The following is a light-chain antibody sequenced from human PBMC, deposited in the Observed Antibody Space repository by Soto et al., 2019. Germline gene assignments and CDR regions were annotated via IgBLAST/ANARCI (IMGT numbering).Light chain of an antibody. J-gene: IGKJ1*01. V-gene: IGKV1-39*01. CDR2: AAS. CDR3: RQSHSTPWT. CDR1: QSISSY. Sequence: DIQMTQSPSSLYASVGDRVTIPCRASQSISSYLNWYQQKPGKAPKLLIYAASSLQSGVPSRFSGSGSGTDFTLTISRLQPEDVATYYCRQSHSTPWTFGQGPKVEIK.